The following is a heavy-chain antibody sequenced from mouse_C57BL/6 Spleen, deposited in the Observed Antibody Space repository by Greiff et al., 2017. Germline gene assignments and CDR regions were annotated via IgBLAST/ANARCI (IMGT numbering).Heavy chain of an antibody. J-gene: IGHJ4*01. V-gene: IGHV5-4*01. CDR1: GFTFSSYA. CDR2: ISDGGSYT. Sequence: EVQGVESGGGLVKPGGSLKLSCAASGFTFSSYAMSWVRQTPEKRLEWVATISDGGSYTYYPDNVKGRFTISRDNAKNNLYLQMSHLKSEDTAMYYCARYYDYDGVYAMDYWGQGTSVTVSS. D-gene: IGHD2-4*01. CDR3: ARYYDYDGVYAMDY.